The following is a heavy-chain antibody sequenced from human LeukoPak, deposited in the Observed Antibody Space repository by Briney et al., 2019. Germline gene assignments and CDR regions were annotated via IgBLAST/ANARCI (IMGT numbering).Heavy chain of an antibody. D-gene: IGHD6-19*01. Sequence: GGSLRLSCAASGLTFNTYSLNWVRQAPGKGLEWVSSISSGHSDIDYADSAKGRFTISRDNARKSLYLQMNSLRAEDTAVYYCARSSGWYGLFYPWGQGTLVTVSS. CDR1: GLTFNTYS. V-gene: IGHV3-21*01. CDR3: ARSSGWYGLFYP. CDR2: ISSGHSDI. J-gene: IGHJ5*02.